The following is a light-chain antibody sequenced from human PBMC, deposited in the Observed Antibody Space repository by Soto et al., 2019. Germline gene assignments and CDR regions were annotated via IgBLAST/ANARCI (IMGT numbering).Light chain of an antibody. Sequence: DIHMTQSPSTLSASVGDRVTISCRASQNIFTYLAWYQQKPGKAPKLLIFDASTLQSGVPPRFSGSGSGTEFTLTIRSLQPDDFAPYYCQHYTLYSASFGPGTKV. CDR1: QNIFTY. CDR2: DAS. CDR3: QHYTLYSAS. J-gene: IGKJ1*01. V-gene: IGKV1-5*01.